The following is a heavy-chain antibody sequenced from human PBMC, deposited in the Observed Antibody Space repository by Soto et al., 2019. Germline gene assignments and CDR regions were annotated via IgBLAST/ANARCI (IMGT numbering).Heavy chain of an antibody. CDR1: GGTFSSYA. D-gene: IGHD3-10*01. CDR3: ARDPTPITMVRGVIMDYYYYGMDV. CDR2: IIPIFGTA. Sequence: QVQLVQSGAEVKKPGSSVKVSCKASGGTFSSYAISWVRQAPGQGLEWMGGIIPIFGTANYAQKFQGRVTITADESTSTAYMELSSLRSEDTAVYYCARDPTPITMVRGVIMDYYYYGMDVWGQGTTVTVSS. V-gene: IGHV1-69*01. J-gene: IGHJ6*02.